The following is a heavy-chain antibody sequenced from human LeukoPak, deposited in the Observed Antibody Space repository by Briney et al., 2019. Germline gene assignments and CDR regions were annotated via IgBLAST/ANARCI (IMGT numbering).Heavy chain of an antibody. CDR2: ISGSGGST. D-gene: IGHD5-24*01. Sequence: GGSLRLSCAASGFTFSSYAMSWVRQAPGKGLEWVSAISGSGGSTYYADSVKGRFTISRDNSKNTLYLQMNSLRAEDTAVYYCARDDGYNFWYFDYWGQGTLVTVSS. CDR3: ARDDGYNFWYFDY. CDR1: GFTFSSYA. V-gene: IGHV3-23*01. J-gene: IGHJ4*02.